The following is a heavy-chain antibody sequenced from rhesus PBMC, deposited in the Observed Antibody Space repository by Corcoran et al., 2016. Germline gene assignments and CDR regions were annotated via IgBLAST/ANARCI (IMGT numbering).Heavy chain of an antibody. D-gene: IGHD6-31*01. CDR1: GFSISTSGTG. CDR2: IYWDDSK. Sequence: QVTLKESGPALVKPTQTLTLTCTFSGFSISTSGTGVGWIRQPPGKALEWLGSIYWDDSKYYTTSLKNRFTISKDTSKNRVVLTMTNMDPVDTATYYCARVTDIAAAGQFDFWGQGVLVTVSS. J-gene: IGHJ4*01. V-gene: IGHV2-95*01. CDR3: ARVTDIAAAGQFDF.